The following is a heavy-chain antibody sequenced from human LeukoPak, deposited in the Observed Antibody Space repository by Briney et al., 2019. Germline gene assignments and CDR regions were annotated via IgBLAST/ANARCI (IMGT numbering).Heavy chain of an antibody. D-gene: IGHD3-22*01. CDR1: GYTFTSYF. Sequence: ASVKVSCKATGYTFTSYFIHWVRQAPGQGLEWMGWINPNSGVTNYAQKFQGRVTMTEDTSTDTAYMELSSLRSEDTAVYYCATKRWYYDSSGSGYYYYYYMDVWGKGTTVTISS. CDR2: INPNSGVT. J-gene: IGHJ6*03. V-gene: IGHV1-2*02. CDR3: ATKRWYYDSSGSGYYYYYYMDV.